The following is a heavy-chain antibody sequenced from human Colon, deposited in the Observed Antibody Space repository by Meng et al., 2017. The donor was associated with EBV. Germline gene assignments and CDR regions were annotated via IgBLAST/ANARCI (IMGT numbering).Heavy chain of an antibody. J-gene: IGHJ4*02. CDR2: TYYRSKWHN. Sequence: QLQLRRSAPGLVKPSPALSLTGAFSGDSAPSTGAAWNWIRQSPSRGLEWLGRTYYRSKWHNDYAVSVKGRRAINPDTSKNQFFLQLNSVTPEDTAVYYCARNYGTSRPFEYWGQGILVTVSS. CDR1: GDSAPSTGAA. CDR3: ARNYGTSRPFEY. D-gene: IGHD1/OR15-1a*01. V-gene: IGHV6-1*01.